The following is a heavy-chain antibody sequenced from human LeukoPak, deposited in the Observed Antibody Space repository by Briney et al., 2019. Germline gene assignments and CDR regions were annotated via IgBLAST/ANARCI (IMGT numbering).Heavy chain of an antibody. J-gene: IGHJ5*02. CDR2: THPSGNT. CDR1: GGSNNSYY. CDR3: ARKAPKKGWFDP. V-gene: IGHV4-4*09. Sequence: PSESLSLTCTVAGGSNNSYYWSWIRQPPGKWLEWIGYTHPSGNTNYSPSLKSRVTISIDMSRNQFSLKLSSVTAADTAVYYCARKAPKKGWFDPWGQGTLVTVSS.